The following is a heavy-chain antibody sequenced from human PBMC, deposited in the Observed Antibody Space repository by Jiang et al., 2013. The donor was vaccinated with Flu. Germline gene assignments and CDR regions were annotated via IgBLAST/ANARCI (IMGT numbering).Heavy chain of an antibody. V-gene: IGHV3-15*01. J-gene: IGHJ4*02. CDR3: ARSGSSSSVWFDY. CDR2: IKSKTDGGTT. CDR1: GFTFSNAW. D-gene: IGHD6-6*01. Sequence: LLESGGGLVKPGGSLRLSCAASGFTFSNAWMSWVRQAPGKGLEWVGRIKSKTDGGTTDYAAPVKGRFTISRDNSKNTLYLQMNSLRAEDTAVYYCARSGSSSSVWFDYWGQGTLVTVSS.